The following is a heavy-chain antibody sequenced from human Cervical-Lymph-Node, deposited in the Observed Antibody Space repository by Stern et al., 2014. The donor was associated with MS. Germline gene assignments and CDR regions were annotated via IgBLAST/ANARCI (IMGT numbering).Heavy chain of an antibody. CDR2: IYHSGST. D-gene: IGHD2-2*01. Sequence: QVQLQESGPGLVKPSQTLSLTCTVSGGSISSGTYFWSWIRQHPGKGLEWIGYIYHSGSTYYNPSLKSRVTISVDTYKNQFSLNLTSVTAADTAVYYCARKGAIVPAAIENWFDSWGQGTLVTVSS. CDR3: ARKGAIVPAAIENWFDS. J-gene: IGHJ5*01. CDR1: GGSISSGTYF. V-gene: IGHV4-31*03.